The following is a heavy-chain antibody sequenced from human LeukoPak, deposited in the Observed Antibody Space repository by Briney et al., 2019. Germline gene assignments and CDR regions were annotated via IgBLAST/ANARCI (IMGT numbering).Heavy chain of an antibody. V-gene: IGHV1-3*01. Sequence: ASVKVSCKASGYTFTNYALHWVRQAPGQRLEWMAWINADNGNTKFSQKFQGRVTITRDTSATTAYMELSSLRLEDTAVYYCARDHTLSSGWFSYFDSWGQGTLVTVSS. CDR3: ARDHTLSSGWFSYFDS. CDR1: GYTFTNYA. CDR2: INADNGNT. J-gene: IGHJ4*01. D-gene: IGHD6-19*01.